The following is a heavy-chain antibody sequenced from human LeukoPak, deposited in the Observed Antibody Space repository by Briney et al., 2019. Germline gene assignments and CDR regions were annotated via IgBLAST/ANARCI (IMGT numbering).Heavy chain of an antibody. V-gene: IGHV1-18*01. CDR3: AATVGFCTNDFCYKGRYFDY. J-gene: IGHJ4*02. CDR2: ISAYNGNT. Sequence: GASVKVSCKASGYIFINYGISWVRQAPGQGLEWMGWISAYNGNTNYAQKFQGRVTMTTDTSTSTAYMELRSLRSEDTAVYYCAATVGFCTNDFCYKGRYFDYWGRGTRVTVSS. D-gene: IGHD2-8*01. CDR1: GYIFINYG.